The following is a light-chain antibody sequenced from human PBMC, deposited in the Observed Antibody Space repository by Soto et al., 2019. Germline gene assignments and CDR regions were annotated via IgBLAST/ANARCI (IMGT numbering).Light chain of an antibody. CDR2: EAT. CDR1: SRDVGGYNY. Sequence: QSALTQPASVSGSPAQSITISCAGISRDVGGYNYVSWYQQYPGKAPKVIISEATNRPSGVPNRFSGSKSGNTASLTISGLQAEDEADYYCSSYTSVSTWLFGGGTQLTVL. J-gene: IGLJ2*01. CDR3: SSYTSVSTWL. V-gene: IGLV2-14*01.